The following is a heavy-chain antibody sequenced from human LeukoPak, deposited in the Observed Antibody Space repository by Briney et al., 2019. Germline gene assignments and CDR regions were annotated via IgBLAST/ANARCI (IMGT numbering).Heavy chain of an antibody. CDR3: AKGSSGWSSDF. Sequence: GGSLRLSCAASGFTFSSYAMNWVRQAPGKGLEWVSGISGSGGTTYYADSVRGRFTISRDNSKNTLYLQMNSLRAEDSALYYRAKGSSGWSSDFWGQGTPVTVSS. D-gene: IGHD6-13*01. CDR1: GFTFSSYA. CDR2: ISGSGGTT. J-gene: IGHJ4*02. V-gene: IGHV3-23*01.